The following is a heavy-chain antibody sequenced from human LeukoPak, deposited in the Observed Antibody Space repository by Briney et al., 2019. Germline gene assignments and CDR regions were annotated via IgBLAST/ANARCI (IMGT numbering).Heavy chain of an antibody. CDR1: DFTFSRFA. J-gene: IGHJ6*03. D-gene: IGHD2-21*01. V-gene: IGHV3-23*01. CDR2: LSGSGGAT. CDR3: AKHLGSHSFLFYYMDV. Sequence: GWSLRLSCESSDFTFSRFAMSWIREPPGTGLEWVSTLSGSGGATYYADSVKGRFTTFRDNSKDTLYLQMDNLRADDTAVYYCAKHLGSHSFLFYYMDVWGKGTSVIVSS.